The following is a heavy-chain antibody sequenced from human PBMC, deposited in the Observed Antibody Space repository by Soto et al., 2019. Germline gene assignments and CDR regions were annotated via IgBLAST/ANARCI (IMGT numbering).Heavy chain of an antibody. CDR1: GGSISSSSYY. V-gene: IGHV4-39*01. D-gene: IGHD1-26*01. Sequence: QLQLQESGPGLVKPSETLSLICTVSGGSISSSSYYWGWIRQPPGKGLEWIGNIYHSGTTYHNPSLKSRVTISVDTPNNQLSLKLTSVTAADTAVYYCTTYRGSSGGFDPWGQGTVFTVSS. J-gene: IGHJ5*02. CDR2: IYHSGTT. CDR3: TTYRGSSGGFDP.